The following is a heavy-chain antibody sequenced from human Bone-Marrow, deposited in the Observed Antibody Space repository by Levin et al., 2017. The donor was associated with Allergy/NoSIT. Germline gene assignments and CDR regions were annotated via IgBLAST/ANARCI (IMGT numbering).Heavy chain of an antibody. J-gene: IGHJ4*02. Sequence: SQTLSLTCTVSGASISTDNDYWSWIRQHPGKGLEWIGYISYSGSTYYNPSLKSRLTMSLDTSKSQFSLGLTSVTAADTAVYFCARERLDSFDSWGQGTLVTVSS. D-gene: IGHD1-1*01. CDR2: ISYSGST. V-gene: IGHV4-31*03. CDR3: ARERLDSFDS. CDR1: GASISTDNDY.